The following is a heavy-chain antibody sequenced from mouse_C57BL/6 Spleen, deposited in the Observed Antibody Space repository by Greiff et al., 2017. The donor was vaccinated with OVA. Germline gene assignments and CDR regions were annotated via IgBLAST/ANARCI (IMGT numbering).Heavy chain of an antibody. CDR1: GYSITSGYY. J-gene: IGHJ4*01. CDR2: ISYDGSN. CDR3: ARGAPYAMDY. Sequence: EVKLEESGPGLVKPSQSLSLTCSVTGYSITSGYYWNWIRQFPGNKLEWMGYISYDGSNNYNPSLKNRISITRDTSKNQCFLKLNSVTTEDTATYYCARGAPYAMDYWGQGTSVTVSS. V-gene: IGHV3-6*01.